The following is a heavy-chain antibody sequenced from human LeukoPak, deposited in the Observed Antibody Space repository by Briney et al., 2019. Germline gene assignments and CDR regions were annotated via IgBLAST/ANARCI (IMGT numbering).Heavy chain of an antibody. CDR2: ISYSGST. Sequence: PSETLSLTCTVSGGSISSYYWSWIRQPPGKGLEWIGYISYSGSTNYNPSLKGRVTISVDTSKKQFSLKLSSVTAADTAVYYCARVGTVLDGGYWGQGILVTVSS. CDR1: GGSISSYY. D-gene: IGHD1-7*01. V-gene: IGHV4-59*01. CDR3: ARVGTVLDGGY. J-gene: IGHJ4*02.